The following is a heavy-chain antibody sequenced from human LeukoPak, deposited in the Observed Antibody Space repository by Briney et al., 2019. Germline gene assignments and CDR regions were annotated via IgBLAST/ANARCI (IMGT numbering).Heavy chain of an antibody. V-gene: IGHV4-39*07. D-gene: IGHD5-12*01. CDR1: GGSISSSSYF. CDR2: MYYSGRT. CDR3: ARVGRGGYSGYDPLQFDS. Sequence: SETLSLTCTVSGGSISSSSYFWGWIRQPPGTGLGWIGSMYYSGRTYYNPSLKSRVTISVDTPKNQFSLNLNSVTAADTASYYCARVGRGGYSGYDPLQFDSWGQGTLVTVSS. J-gene: IGHJ4*02.